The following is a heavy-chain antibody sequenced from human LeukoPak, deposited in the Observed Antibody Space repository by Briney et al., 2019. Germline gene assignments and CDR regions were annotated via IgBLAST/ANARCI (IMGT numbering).Heavy chain of an antibody. V-gene: IGHV4-39*07. CDR3: ARDEWELVGGTYY. D-gene: IGHD1-26*01. CDR1: GGSISSGGYY. Sequence: ETLSLTCTVSGGSISSGGYYWSWIRQPPGKGLEWIGSIYHSGSTYYNPSLKSRVTISVDTSKNQFSLKLSSVTAADTAVYYCARDEWELVGGTYYWGQGTLVTVSS. CDR2: IYHSGST. J-gene: IGHJ4*02.